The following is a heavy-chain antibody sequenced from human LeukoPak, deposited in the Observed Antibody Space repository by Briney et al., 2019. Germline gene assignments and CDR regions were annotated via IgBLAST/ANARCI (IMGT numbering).Heavy chain of an antibody. Sequence: PSETLSLTCTVSGGSISSSSYYWGWIRQPPGKGLEWIGSIYYSGSTYYNPSLKSRVTISVDTSKNQFSLKLSSVTAADTAVYYCARHSRTIAVEIHLDWFDPWGQGTLVTVSS. D-gene: IGHD6-19*01. CDR2: IYYSGST. V-gene: IGHV4-39*01. CDR1: GGSISSSSYY. J-gene: IGHJ5*02. CDR3: ARHSRTIAVEIHLDWFDP.